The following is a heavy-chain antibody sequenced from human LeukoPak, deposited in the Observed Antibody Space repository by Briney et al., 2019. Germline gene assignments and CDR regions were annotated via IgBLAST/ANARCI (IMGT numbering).Heavy chain of an antibody. CDR1: GFTVSSNY. CDR3: ARETVAGLQYYFYY. CDR2: IYSGGST. Sequence: PGGSLRLSCAASGFTVSSNYMSWVRQAPGKGLEWVSVIYSGGSTYYADSVKGRFTFSRDNSKNTLYLQMNSLRAEDTAVYYCARETVAGLQYYFYYWGQGTLVTVSS. J-gene: IGHJ4*02. D-gene: IGHD6-19*01. V-gene: IGHV3-53*01.